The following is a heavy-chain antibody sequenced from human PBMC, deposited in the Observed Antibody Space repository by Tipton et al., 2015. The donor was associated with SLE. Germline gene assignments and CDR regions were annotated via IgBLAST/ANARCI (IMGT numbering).Heavy chain of an antibody. CDR2: INHSGST. CDR3: AREEVGVFDY. Sequence: TLSLTCAVYGGSFSGYYWSWIRQPPGKGLEWIGEINHSGSTNYNPSLKSRVTISVDTSKNQFSLKLSSVTAADTAVYYCAREEVGVFDYWGQGTLVTVSS. D-gene: IGHD3-10*01. J-gene: IGHJ4*02. V-gene: IGHV4-34*01. CDR1: GGSFSGYY.